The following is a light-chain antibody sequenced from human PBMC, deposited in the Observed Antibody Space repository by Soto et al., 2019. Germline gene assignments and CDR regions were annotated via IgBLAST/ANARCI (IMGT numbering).Light chain of an antibody. V-gene: IGLV1-44*01. CDR3: SAWDDSLSGPV. Sequence: QPVLTQPPSASGAPGQRVTFSCSGSGSNIGSNTVNWYQQVPGAAPELLIYFNDQRPSGVLDRFSGSKSGTSASLAISGLQPDDEADYSCSAWDDSLSGPVFGGGTKLAVL. CDR2: FND. CDR1: GSNIGSNT. J-gene: IGLJ3*02.